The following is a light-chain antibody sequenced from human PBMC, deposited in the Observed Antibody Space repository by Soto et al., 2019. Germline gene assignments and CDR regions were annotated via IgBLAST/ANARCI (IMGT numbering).Light chain of an antibody. V-gene: IGLV1-40*01. CDR3: QSYDSSLGV. J-gene: IGLJ2*01. Sequence: QSVLTQPPSVSGAPGQRVTLSCTGSSSNIGAGYDVHWYQQLPGTAPKLLIYGNSNRPSGVPDRFSGSKSGTSASLAITGLQAEDEADYYCQSYDSSLGVVGGGTKLTVL. CDR1: SSNIGAGYD. CDR2: GNS.